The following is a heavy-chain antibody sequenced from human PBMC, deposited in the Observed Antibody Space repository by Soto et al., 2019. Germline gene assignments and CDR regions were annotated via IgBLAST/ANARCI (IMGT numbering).Heavy chain of an antibody. CDR2: IYYSGST. D-gene: IGHD3-16*01. Sequence: SETLSLTCTVSGGSISSSSYYWGWVRQPPRKKQEWIGAIYYSGSTYYHPSLMSRVTISVDTSKNQFSLRLTSLTAADTAVYFCARQTGGFGYYFDYWGQGTLVTVSS. CDR1: GGSISSSSYY. CDR3: ARQTGGFGYYFDY. V-gene: IGHV4-39*01. J-gene: IGHJ4*02.